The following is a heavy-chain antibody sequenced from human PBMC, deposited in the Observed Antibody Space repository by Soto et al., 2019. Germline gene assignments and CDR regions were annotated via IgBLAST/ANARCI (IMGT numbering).Heavy chain of an antibody. J-gene: IGHJ4*02. Sequence: QVQLQQWGAGLLKPSETLSLTCAVYGGSFSGYYWSWIRQPPGKGLEWIGEINHSGSTNYNPSLKSRVTISVDTSKNQFSLKLSSVTAADTPVYYCARTYSSSWFPFEYWGQGTLVTVSS. D-gene: IGHD6-13*01. CDR3: ARTYSSSWFPFEY. CDR2: INHSGST. CDR1: GGSFSGYY. V-gene: IGHV4-34*01.